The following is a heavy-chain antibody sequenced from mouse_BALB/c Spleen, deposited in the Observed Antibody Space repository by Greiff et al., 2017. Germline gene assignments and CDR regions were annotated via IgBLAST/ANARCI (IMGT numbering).Heavy chain of an antibody. V-gene: IGHV2-2*02. CDR1: GFSLTSYG. Sequence: VQLQQSGPGLVQPSQSLSITCTVSGFSLTSYGVHWVRQSPGKGLEWLGVIWSGGSTDYNAAFISRLSISKDNSKSQVFFKMNSLQANDTAIYYCARIYYDYDPYAMDYWGQGTSVTVSS. CDR2: IWSGGST. D-gene: IGHD2-4*01. J-gene: IGHJ4*01. CDR3: ARIYYDYDPYAMDY.